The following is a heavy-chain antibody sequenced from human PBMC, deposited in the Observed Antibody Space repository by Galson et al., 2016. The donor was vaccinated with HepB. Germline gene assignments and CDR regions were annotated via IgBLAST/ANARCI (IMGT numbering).Heavy chain of an antibody. Sequence: SETLSLTCAVSGGSISSSNWWSWVRQPPGKGLEWIGEIYHSGSTNYNPSLQSRVTISVDKSKNQFSLKLSSVTAADTAVYYCAREGGYYDSSGYSFFRHWGQGTLVTVSS. CDR1: GGSISSSNW. V-gene: IGHV4-4*02. J-gene: IGHJ1*01. CDR3: AREGGYYDSSGYSFFRH. CDR2: IYHSGST. D-gene: IGHD3-22*01.